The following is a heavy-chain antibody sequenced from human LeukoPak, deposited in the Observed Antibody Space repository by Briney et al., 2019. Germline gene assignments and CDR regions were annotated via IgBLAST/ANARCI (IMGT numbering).Heavy chain of an antibody. V-gene: IGHV3-48*03. J-gene: IGHJ4*02. D-gene: IGHD6-13*01. CDR3: ARDSSTWY. Sequence: SLRLSCAASGFTFSSYEMNWVRQAPAKALEWVSYISSSGSTKYYADSVKGRSTISRDNAKNSLYLQMNSLRAEDTAVYYCARDSSTWYWGQGTLVTVSS. CDR1: GFTFSSYE. CDR2: ISSSGSTK.